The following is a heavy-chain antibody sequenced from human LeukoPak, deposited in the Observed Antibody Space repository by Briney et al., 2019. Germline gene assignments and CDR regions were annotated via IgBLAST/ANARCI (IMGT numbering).Heavy chain of an antibody. Sequence: GGSLRLSCAASGFTFSSYWMSWVRQAPGKGLEWVANIKQDGSEKYYVDSVKGRFTISRDNAKNSLYLQMNSLRAEDTAVYYCAREGADYYGSGSYYDYWGQGTLVTVSS. D-gene: IGHD3-10*01. J-gene: IGHJ4*02. CDR1: GFTFSSYW. CDR3: AREGADYYGSGSYYDY. V-gene: IGHV3-7*01. CDR2: IKQDGSEK.